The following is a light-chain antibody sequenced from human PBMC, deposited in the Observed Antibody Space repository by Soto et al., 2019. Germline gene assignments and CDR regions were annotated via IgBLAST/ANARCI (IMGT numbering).Light chain of an antibody. V-gene: IGLV2-14*01. CDR1: SSDVGGYDY. Sequence: QSALTQPASVSGSPGQSITISCTGTSSDVGGYDYVSWYQQHPGKAPKLMIYDVSHRPLGVSNRFSGSKSANTASLTISGLQAEDEADYYCSSYTTSTTRVFGGGTKVTVL. J-gene: IGLJ3*02. CDR3: SSYTTSTTRV. CDR2: DVS.